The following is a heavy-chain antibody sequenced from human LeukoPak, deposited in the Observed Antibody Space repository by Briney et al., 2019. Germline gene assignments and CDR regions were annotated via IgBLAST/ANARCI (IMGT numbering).Heavy chain of an antibody. V-gene: IGHV1-18*01. CDR2: ISAYNGNT. D-gene: IGHD6-13*01. Sequence: ASVKVSCKASGYTFTSYGISWVRQAPGQGLEWMGWISAYNGNTNYAQKLQGRVTMTTDTSTSTAYIELRSLRSDDTAVYYCARAPRYSIAAAGIDYWGQGTLVTVSS. J-gene: IGHJ4*02. CDR1: GYTFTSYG. CDR3: ARAPRYSIAAAGIDY.